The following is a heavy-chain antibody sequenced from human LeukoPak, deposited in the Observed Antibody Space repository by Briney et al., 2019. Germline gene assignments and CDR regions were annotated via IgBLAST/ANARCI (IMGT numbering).Heavy chain of an antibody. D-gene: IGHD1-26*01. J-gene: IGHJ4*01. V-gene: IGHV3-74*01. CDR1: GFTFSSYW. CDR2: INGDGNTI. Sequence: SGGSLRLSCAASGFTFSSYWMHWVRQAPGKGLVWVSRINGDGNTINYADSVRGRFTISRDNAKNTLYLQMNSLRADDTAVYYCARGKSGSYGLEDYLGHGTLVTVSS. CDR3: ARGKSGSYGLEDY.